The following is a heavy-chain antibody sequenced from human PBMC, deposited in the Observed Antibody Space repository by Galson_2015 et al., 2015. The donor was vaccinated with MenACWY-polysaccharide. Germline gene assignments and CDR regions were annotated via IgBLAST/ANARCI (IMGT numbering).Heavy chain of an antibody. CDR1: GFSFSANG. CDR3: AKVGPRSSWTMGIDY. Sequence: SLRLSCAASGFSFSANGMSWVRQAPGRGLEWVSGSGSGGGLYYADSVKGRFTVSRDNSKNTLYLQMNNLRAEDTAVYCCAKVGPRSSWTMGIDYWGQGTLVTVSS. D-gene: IGHD6-13*01. CDR2: SGSGGGL. V-gene: IGHV3-23*01. J-gene: IGHJ4*02.